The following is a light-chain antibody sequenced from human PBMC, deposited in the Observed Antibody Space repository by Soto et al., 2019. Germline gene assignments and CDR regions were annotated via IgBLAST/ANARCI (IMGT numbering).Light chain of an antibody. CDR1: QSLVYDDGNIY. CDR3: MQGTHWPIT. V-gene: IGKV2-30*01. Sequence: DVVMTQSPLSLPVSLGQPASISCRSSQSLVYDDGNIYLNWFQQRPGQPPRRLIYKVSNRDSGVPARFSGSGSGTDFALKISRVEAEDVGVCYCMQGTHWPITFGQGTRLDIK. J-gene: IGKJ5*01. CDR2: KVS.